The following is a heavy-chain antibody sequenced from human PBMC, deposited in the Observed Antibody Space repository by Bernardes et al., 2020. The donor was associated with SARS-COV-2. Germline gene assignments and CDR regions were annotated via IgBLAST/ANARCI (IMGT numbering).Heavy chain of an antibody. CDR3: AKKIPSSGFDS. D-gene: IGHD6-19*01. J-gene: IGHJ4*02. CDR2: ISSSGFHT. CDR1: AFSFSTYD. V-gene: IGHV3-23*01. Sequence: GGSLRLSCAGSAFSFSTYDIGWVRQAPGEGLEWVSGISSSGFHTYYIDSVKGRFTISRDNSKNTVYLQMNSLRAEDTALYFCAKKIPSSGFDSWGQGTLVTVSS.